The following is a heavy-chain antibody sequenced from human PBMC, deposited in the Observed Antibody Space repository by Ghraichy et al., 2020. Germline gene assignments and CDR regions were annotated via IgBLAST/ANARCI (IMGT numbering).Heavy chain of an antibody. CDR1: GGTFSSYA. D-gene: IGHD1-1*01. CDR3: ARDIWRPNYYYYGMDV. V-gene: IGHV1-69*10. Sequence: SVKVSCKASGGTFSSYAISWVRQAPGQGFEWMGGIIPILGIANYAQKFQGRVTITADKSTSTAYMELSSLRSEDTAVYYCARDIWRPNYYYYGMDVWGQGTTVTVSS. J-gene: IGHJ6*02. CDR2: IIPILGIA.